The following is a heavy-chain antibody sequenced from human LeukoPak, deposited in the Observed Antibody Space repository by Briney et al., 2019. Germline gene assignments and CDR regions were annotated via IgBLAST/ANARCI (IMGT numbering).Heavy chain of an antibody. CDR2: IYYSGST. Sequence: SETLSLTCTVSGGSISSHYWSWIRQPPGKGLEWIGYIYYSGSTNYNPSLKSRVTISVDTSKNRFSLKLSSVTAADTAVYYCARVNCGGDCYRDFDYWGQGTLVTVSS. CDR3: ARVNCGGDCYRDFDY. J-gene: IGHJ4*02. CDR1: GGSISSHY. V-gene: IGHV4-59*11. D-gene: IGHD2-21*02.